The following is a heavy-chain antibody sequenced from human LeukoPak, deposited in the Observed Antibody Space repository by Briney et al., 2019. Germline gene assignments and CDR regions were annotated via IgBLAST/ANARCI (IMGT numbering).Heavy chain of an antibody. CDR1: GFTSSSYS. V-gene: IGHV3-48*04. D-gene: IGHD3-16*01. CDR3: AKDRANWAIDD. J-gene: IGHJ4*02. Sequence: GGSLRLSCAASGFTSSSYSMNWVRQAPGKGLEWISYIGGDGIAFYADSVKGRFTASKDDARKSMYLQMNSLRVEDTAVYYCAKDRANWAIDDWGQGTQVTVSS. CDR2: IGGDGIA.